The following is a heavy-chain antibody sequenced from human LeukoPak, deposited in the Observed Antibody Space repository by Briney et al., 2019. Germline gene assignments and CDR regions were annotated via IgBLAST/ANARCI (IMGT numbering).Heavy chain of an antibody. Sequence: SVKVSCKASGGTFSSYAISWVRQAPGQGLEWMGGIIPIFGTANYAQKFQGRVTITADKSTSTAYMELSSLRSEDTAVYYCATPEGPRGAFDIWGQGTMVTVSS. J-gene: IGHJ3*02. CDR1: GGTFSSYA. V-gene: IGHV1-69*06. CDR2: IIPIFGTA. CDR3: ATPEGPRGAFDI. D-gene: IGHD1-14*01.